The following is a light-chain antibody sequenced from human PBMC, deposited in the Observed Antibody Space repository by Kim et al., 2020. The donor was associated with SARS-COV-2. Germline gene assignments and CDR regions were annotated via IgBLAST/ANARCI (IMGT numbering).Light chain of an antibody. CDR2: AKD. J-gene: IGLJ2*01. Sequence: SSELTQDPDVSVALGQTVRITCQGDSLRKYYATWYQQKARQAPVLVFYAKDKRPSGVPDRFSGSTSGNTASLTITGAQAADEADYYCKSRDSRGKVVFGGGTKVTVL. CDR3: KSRDSRGKVV. V-gene: IGLV3-19*01. CDR1: SLRKYY.